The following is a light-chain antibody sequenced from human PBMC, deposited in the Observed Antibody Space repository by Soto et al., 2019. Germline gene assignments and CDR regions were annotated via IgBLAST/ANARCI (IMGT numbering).Light chain of an antibody. V-gene: IGKV3-15*01. CDR2: GAS. J-gene: IGKJ5*01. CDR3: QQYNSWPPIT. Sequence: EVVMTQSPATLSVSPGERATLSCRASESVSSNLAWYQQRPGQAPRLVIYGASTRATGIPARFSGGGSGTEFTLTISSLQSEDFAVYYCQQYNSWPPITFGQGTRLEIX. CDR1: ESVSSN.